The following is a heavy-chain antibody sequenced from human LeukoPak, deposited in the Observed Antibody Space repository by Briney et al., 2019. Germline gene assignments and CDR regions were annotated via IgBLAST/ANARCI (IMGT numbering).Heavy chain of an antibody. CDR3: GRDVVLGSGSVDY. D-gene: IGHD3-10*01. V-gene: IGHV3-74*01. J-gene: IGHJ4*02. CDR1: GFTFTNHW. Sequence: GGSLRLSCAASGFTFTNHWMHWVRQAPGEGLVWVSRIRGDGGDTSYADSVKGRFTISRDNAKNTLYLQMDSLGAEDTAVYYCGRDVVLGSGSVDYWGQGVLVTVSS. CDR2: IRGDGGDT.